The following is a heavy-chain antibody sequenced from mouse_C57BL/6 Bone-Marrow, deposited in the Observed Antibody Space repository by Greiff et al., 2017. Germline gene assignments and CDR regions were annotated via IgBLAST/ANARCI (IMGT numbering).Heavy chain of an antibody. CDR3: AYIRQLSPYSNY. V-gene: IGHV1-55*01. J-gene: IGHJ2*01. CDR2: IYPGSGST. Sequence: QVQLQQPGAELVKPGASVKMSCKASGYTFTSSWITWVKQRPGQGLEWIGDIYPGSGSTNYNEKFKSKATLTVDTSSSTAYMQLSSLTSEESAVYDCAYIRQLSPYSNYRGQGTTRTVSS. D-gene: IGHD3-2*02. CDR1: GYTFTSSW.